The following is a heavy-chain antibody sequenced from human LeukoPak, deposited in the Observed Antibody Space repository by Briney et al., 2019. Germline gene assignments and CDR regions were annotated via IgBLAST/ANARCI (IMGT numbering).Heavy chain of an antibody. Sequence: SETLSLTCTVSGGSISSGGYYWSWIRQHPGKGLEWIGYIYYSGSTYYNPSLKSRVTISVDTSKNQFSLKLSSVTAADTAVYYCARGRYCSGGSCYEGWGQGTLVTVSS. V-gene: IGHV4-31*03. CDR1: GGSISSGGYY. D-gene: IGHD2-15*01. CDR2: IYYSGST. CDR3: ARGRYCSGGSCYEG. J-gene: IGHJ4*02.